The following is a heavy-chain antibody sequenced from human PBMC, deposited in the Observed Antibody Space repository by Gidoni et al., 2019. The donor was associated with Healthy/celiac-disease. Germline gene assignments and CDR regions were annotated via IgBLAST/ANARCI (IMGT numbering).Heavy chain of an antibody. CDR3: ARGLRIAVAGTSRFDY. V-gene: IGHV4-34*01. D-gene: IGHD6-19*01. CDR1: GGSFSGYY. Sequence: QVQLQQWGAGLLKPSETLSLTCAVYGGSFSGYYWSWIRQPPGKGLEWIGDINHSGSTNYNPSLKSRVTISVDTSKNQFSLKLSSVTAADTAVYYCARGLRIAVAGTSRFDYWGQGTLVTVSS. CDR2: INHSGST. J-gene: IGHJ4*02.